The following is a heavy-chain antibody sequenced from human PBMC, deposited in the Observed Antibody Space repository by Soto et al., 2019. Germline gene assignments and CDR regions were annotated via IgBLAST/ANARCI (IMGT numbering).Heavy chain of an antibody. CDR3: ARVLRNLDSSTYYPDF. Sequence: PSETLSLTCTVSGGSVSSGGYYWSWIRQPPGKGLEWIGHIYYSGSTNYNPSLKSRLTISVDTSKNQFSLKLSSVTAADTAVYYCARVLRNLDSSTYYPDFWGQGTLVTVSS. J-gene: IGHJ4*02. CDR2: IYYSGST. CDR1: GGSVSSGGYY. D-gene: IGHD3-22*01. V-gene: IGHV4-61*08.